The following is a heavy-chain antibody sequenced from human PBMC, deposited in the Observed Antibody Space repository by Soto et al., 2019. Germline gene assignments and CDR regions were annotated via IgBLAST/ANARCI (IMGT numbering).Heavy chain of an antibody. CDR1: GFTVSSNY. Sequence: EVQLVESGGGLVQPGGSLRLSCAASGFTVSSNYMSWVRQAPGKGLEWVSVIYSGGSTYYADSVKGRFTISRDNSKNTLYLQMNSLRAEDTAVYYCARGGDYGDYGDYFDYWGQGTLVTVSS. J-gene: IGHJ4*02. CDR2: IYSGGST. D-gene: IGHD4-17*01. CDR3: ARGGDYGDYGDYFDY. V-gene: IGHV3-66*01.